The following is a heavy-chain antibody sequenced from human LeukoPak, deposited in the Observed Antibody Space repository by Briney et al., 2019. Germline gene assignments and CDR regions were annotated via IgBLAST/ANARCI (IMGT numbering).Heavy chain of an antibody. CDR1: GYTFTSYG. V-gene: IGHV1-18*01. J-gene: IGHJ3*02. D-gene: IGHD3-16*02. CDR2: ISAYNGNR. Sequence: GASVKVSCKASGYTFTSYGISWVRQAPGQGGGWMGWISAYNGNRNYEQKLQGRVTMTTDTSTSTAYMELRSLRSDDTAVYYCARALYYDYVWGSYRPDDAFDIWGQGTMVTVSS. CDR3: ARALYYDYVWGSYRPDDAFDI.